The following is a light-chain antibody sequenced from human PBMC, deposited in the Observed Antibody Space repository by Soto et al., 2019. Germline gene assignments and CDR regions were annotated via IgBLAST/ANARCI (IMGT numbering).Light chain of an antibody. CDR2: EVS. V-gene: IGLV2-8*01. CDR3: GSYAASNNYV. CDR1: SSDVGAYNY. J-gene: IGLJ1*01. Sequence: QSVLTQPPSASGSPGQSVTISCTGTSSDVGAYNYLSWYQQHPGKAPKLMIYEVSKRPSGVPDRFSGSKSGNTASLTVSGLQAGDGTDDYCGSYAASNNYVFGTGTKLTV.